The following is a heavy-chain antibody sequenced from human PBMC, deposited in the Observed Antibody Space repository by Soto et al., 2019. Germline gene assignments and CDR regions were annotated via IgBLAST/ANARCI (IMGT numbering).Heavy chain of an antibody. Sequence: GASVKVSCKASGGTFSSYAISWVRQAPGQGLEWMGGIIPIFGTANYAQKFQGRVTITADESTSTAYMELSSLRSEDTAVYYCAQGGGDHVFDYWGQGTLVTVSS. CDR3: AQGGGDHVFDY. CDR1: GGTFSSYA. CDR2: IIPIFGTA. V-gene: IGHV1-69*13. D-gene: IGHD2-21*02. J-gene: IGHJ4*02.